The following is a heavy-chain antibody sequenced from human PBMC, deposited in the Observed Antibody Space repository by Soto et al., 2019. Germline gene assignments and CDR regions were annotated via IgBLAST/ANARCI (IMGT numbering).Heavy chain of an antibody. V-gene: IGHV3-30*18. Sequence: RRLSCAASGFTFSSYGMHWVRQAPGKGLEWVAVISYDGSNKYYADSVKGRFTISRDNSKNTLYLQMNSLRAEDTAVYYCAKDLSDCSGGSCYWGYYYYGMDVWGQGTTVTVSS. CDR2: ISYDGSNK. CDR3: AKDLSDCSGGSCYWGYYYYGMDV. J-gene: IGHJ6*02. CDR1: GFTFSSYG. D-gene: IGHD2-15*01.